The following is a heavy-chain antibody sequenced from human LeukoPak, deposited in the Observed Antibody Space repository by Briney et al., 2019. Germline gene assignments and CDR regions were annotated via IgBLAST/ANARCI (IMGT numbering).Heavy chain of an antibody. CDR3: ARHVTIFGVVTYYMDV. CDR1: GYSFTSYW. D-gene: IGHD3-3*01. Sequence: GESLKISCKGSGYSFTSYWIGWVRQMPGKGLEWMGIIYPGDSDTRYSPSFQGQVTISADKSISTAHLQWSSLKASDTAMYYCARHVTIFGVVTYYMDVWGKGTTVTVSS. V-gene: IGHV5-51*01. CDR2: IYPGDSDT. J-gene: IGHJ6*03.